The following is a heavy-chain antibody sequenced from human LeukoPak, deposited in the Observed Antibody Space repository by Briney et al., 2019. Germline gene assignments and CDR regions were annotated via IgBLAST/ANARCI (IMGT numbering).Heavy chain of an antibody. D-gene: IGHD2-2*01. CDR2: IYYSGST. V-gene: IGHV4-59*08. CDR3: ARLIVVVPAAMKEGNWFDP. J-gene: IGHJ5*02. CDR1: GGSISSYY. Sequence: SETLSLTCTVSGGSISSYYWSWIRQPPGKGLEWIGYIYYSGSTNYNPSLKSRVTISVDTSKNQFSLKLSPVTAADTAVYYCARLIVVVPAAMKEGNWFDPWGQGTLVTVSS.